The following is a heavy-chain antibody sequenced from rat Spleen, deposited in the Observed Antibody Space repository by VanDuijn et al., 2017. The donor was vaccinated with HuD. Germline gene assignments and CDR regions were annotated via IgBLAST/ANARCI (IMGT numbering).Heavy chain of an antibody. D-gene: IGHD1-12*02. J-gene: IGHJ2*01. V-gene: IGHV5-22*01. CDR2: ISYDGSST. CDR1: GFTFRNYD. CDR3: ARHFYDGTYPFDY. Sequence: EVQLVESGGDLVQPGRSLKLSCAASGFTFRNYDMAWVRQAPQKGLEWVAPISYDGSSTYYGDSVKGRFTISRDNAKSTLYLQMNSLRSEDTATYYCARHFYDGTYPFDYWGQGVMVTVSS.